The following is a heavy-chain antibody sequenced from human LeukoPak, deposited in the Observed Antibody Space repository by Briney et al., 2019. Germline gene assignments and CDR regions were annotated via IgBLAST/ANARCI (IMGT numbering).Heavy chain of an antibody. CDR1: GFTFSSYA. J-gene: IGHJ4*02. CDR3: AKLWWSASSSVY. CDR2: ISGSGGST. D-gene: IGHD2-21*01. Sequence: GGSLRLSCAASGFTFSSYAMSWVRQAPGKGLEWVSLISGSGGSTYYADYVKGRFTISRDNSKNTLYLQMNSLRAEDTAVYYSAKLWWSASSSVYWGQGTLVTVSS. V-gene: IGHV3-23*01.